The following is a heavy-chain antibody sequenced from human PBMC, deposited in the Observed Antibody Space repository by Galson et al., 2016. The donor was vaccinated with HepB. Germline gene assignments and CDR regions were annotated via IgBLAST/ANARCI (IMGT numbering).Heavy chain of an antibody. CDR1: GFTFNNYA. J-gene: IGHJ4*02. V-gene: IGHV3-23*01. Sequence: SLRLSCAASGFTFNNYAMSWVRQAPGKGLEWVSAIPSGGNTHYADSGKGRFTISRDNSKNTLYLQMNSPRAEDTAVYYCAKSSAYGTGWYGKLDYWGQGTLVTVSS. CDR3: AKSSAYGTGWYGKLDY. CDR2: IPSGGNT. D-gene: IGHD6-13*01.